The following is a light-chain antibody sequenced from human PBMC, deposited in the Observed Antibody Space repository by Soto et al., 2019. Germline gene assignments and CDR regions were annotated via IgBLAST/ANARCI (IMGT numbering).Light chain of an antibody. CDR2: EVS. J-gene: IGLJ1*01. CDR1: SSDGGGYNY. Sequence: QPALTQPASVSGSPGQSITVSCTGTSSDGGGYNYVSWYQQHPGKAPKLMICEVSNRLSGVSNRFSGSKSGNTASMTISELQAEDEADYYCSSYTSSSTPYVFGTGTKVTVL. CDR3: SSYTSSSTPYV. V-gene: IGLV2-14*01.